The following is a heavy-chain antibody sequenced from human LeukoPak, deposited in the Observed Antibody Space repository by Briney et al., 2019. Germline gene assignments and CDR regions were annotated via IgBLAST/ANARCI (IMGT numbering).Heavy chain of an antibody. CDR1: GYGISSDYY. J-gene: IGHJ4*02. Sequence: SETLSLNCAVSGYGISSDYYWGWIRQSPGKGLEWMASIYHSGSTYYNPPLKNRVTISVDTSKSQLSLELISVTAADTAVYYCARIITMIRGERSGSFPSGGQGPLVTVSS. D-gene: IGHD3-10*01. CDR3: ARIITMIRGERSGSFPS. CDR2: IYHSGST. V-gene: IGHV4-38-2*01.